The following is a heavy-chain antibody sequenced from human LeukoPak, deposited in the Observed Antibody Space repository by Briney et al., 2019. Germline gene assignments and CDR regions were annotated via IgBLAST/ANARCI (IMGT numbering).Heavy chain of an antibody. CDR2: ISGSGGST. V-gene: IGHV3-23*01. D-gene: IGHD3-3*01. J-gene: IGHJ4*02. Sequence: PGGSLRLSCAASGFTFSSYAMSWVRQAPGKGLEWVSAISGSGGSTYYADSVKGRFTISRDNSKNTLYLQVNSLRAEDTAVYYCAKGNDFWSGYCFDYWGQGTLVTVSS. CDR3: AKGNDFWSGYCFDY. CDR1: GFTFSSYA.